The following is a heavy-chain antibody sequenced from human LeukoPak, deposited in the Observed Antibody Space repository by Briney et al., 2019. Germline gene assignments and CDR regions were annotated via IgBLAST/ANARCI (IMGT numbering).Heavy chain of an antibody. D-gene: IGHD2-15*01. J-gene: IGHJ4*02. V-gene: IGHV4-4*07. Sequence: SETLSLTCTVSGDSISSYYWSWIRQPAGKGLEWIGRLYTSGSTIYNPSLKSRVTISVDKSKNQFSLKLPSVTAADTAVYYCARGPICGSSCYLDYWGQGSLVAVSS. CDR2: LYTSGST. CDR3: ARGPICGSSCYLDY. CDR1: GDSISSYY.